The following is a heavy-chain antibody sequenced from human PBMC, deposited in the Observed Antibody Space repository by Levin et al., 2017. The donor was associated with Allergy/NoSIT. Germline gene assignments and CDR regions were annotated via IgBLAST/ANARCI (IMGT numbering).Heavy chain of an antibody. D-gene: IGHD2-2*01. CDR1: GFTFDRYG. CDR2: IRSDGSHK. CDR3: ARDSPIMPAASPDGTGYMDV. Sequence: PGESLKISCAASGFTFDRYGMHWVRQTPGKGLECVAVIRSDGSHKYYEDSVKGRFTISRDNSNNMLYLQMNSLRADDTAVYYCARDSPIMPAASPDGTGYMDVWGKGTTVTVSS. V-gene: IGHV3-33*01. J-gene: IGHJ6*03.